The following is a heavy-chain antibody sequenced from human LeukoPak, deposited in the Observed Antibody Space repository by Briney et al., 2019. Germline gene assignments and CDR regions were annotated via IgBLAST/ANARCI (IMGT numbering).Heavy chain of an antibody. CDR1: GFTFSSYA. V-gene: IGHV3-23*01. J-gene: IGHJ6*02. CDR2: ISGSGGST. D-gene: IGHD3-22*01. Sequence: GGSLRLSCAASGFTFSSYAMSWVRQAPGKGLEWVSAISGSGGSTYYADSVKGRFTISRDNSKNTLYLQMNSLRAEDTAVYYCAKDRRTPQYYYDSRALTYYYGMDVWGQGTTVTVSS. CDR3: AKDRRTPQYYYDSRALTYYYGMDV.